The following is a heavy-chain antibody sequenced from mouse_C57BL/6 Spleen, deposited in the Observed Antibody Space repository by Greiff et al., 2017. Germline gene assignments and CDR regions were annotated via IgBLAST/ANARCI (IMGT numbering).Heavy chain of an antibody. CDR1: GFNIKDYY. CDR2: IDPEDGET. J-gene: IGHJ3*01. CDR3: ARSGDYYGRGFAY. V-gene: IGHV14-2*01. D-gene: IGHD1-1*01. Sequence: VQLQQSGAELVKPGASVKLSCTASGFNIKDYYMHWVKQRTEQGLEWIGRIDPEDGETKYDPKFQGKATITADTSSNTAYLQRSSLTSEDTAVYYCARSGDYYGRGFAYWGQGTLVTVSA.